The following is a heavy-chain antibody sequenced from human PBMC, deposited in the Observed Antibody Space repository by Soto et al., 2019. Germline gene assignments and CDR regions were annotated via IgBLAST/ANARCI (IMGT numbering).Heavy chain of an antibody. D-gene: IGHD2-2*01. CDR1: GYAFINHN. CDR3: ARDIILEPAASNWFDP. Sequence: QVQLVQSGAEVKKPGASVRVSCKASGYAFINHNINWVRQATGQGLEWMGWMNPKSGNTGYAQKFQGRVTMTRSTSISTAYMELTSLTSEDTAVYYCARDIILEPAASNWFDPWDQGTLVTVSS. CDR2: MNPKSGNT. V-gene: IGHV1-8*01. J-gene: IGHJ5*02.